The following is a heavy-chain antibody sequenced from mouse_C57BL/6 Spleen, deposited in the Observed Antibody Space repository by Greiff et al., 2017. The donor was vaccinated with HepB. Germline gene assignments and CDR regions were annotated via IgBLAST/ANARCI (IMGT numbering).Heavy chain of an antibody. J-gene: IGHJ2*01. Sequence: VQLQQSGPELVKPGASVKISCKASGYSFTSYYIHWVKQRPGQGLEWIGWIYPGSGNTKYNEKFKGKATLTADTSSSTAYMQLSSLTSEDSAVYYCARDGLGYYFDYWGQGTTLTVSS. D-gene: IGHD2-3*01. CDR2: IYPGSGNT. CDR1: GYSFTSYY. CDR3: ARDGLGYYFDY. V-gene: IGHV1-66*01.